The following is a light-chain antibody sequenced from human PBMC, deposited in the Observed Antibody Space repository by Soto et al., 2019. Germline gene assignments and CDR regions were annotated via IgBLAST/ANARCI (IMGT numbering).Light chain of an antibody. Sequence: QSVLTQPPSVSGAPGQRVTISCTGSSSNIGAGYDVHWYQQLPGKAPKLLIYGNDNRPSGVPERFSGSKSGTSASLAITGLRADDEDDYYCQSYGSSPSANFVFGTGTKVT. CDR3: QSYGSSPSANFV. J-gene: IGLJ1*01. V-gene: IGLV1-40*01. CDR2: GND. CDR1: SSNIGAGYD.